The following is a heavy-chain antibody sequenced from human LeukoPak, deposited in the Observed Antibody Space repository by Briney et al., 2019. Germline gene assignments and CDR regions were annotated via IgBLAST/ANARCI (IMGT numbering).Heavy chain of an antibody. Sequence: SETLSLTCTVSGYSISSGYYWGWIRPPPGKGLEWIGSIYHSGSTYYNPSLKSRVTISVDTSKNQFSLKLSSVTAADTAVYYCARVKNSAWGVDYWGQGTLVTVSS. J-gene: IGHJ4*02. D-gene: IGHD3-16*01. CDR1: GYSISSGYY. CDR2: IYHSGST. V-gene: IGHV4-38-2*02. CDR3: ARVKNSAWGVDY.